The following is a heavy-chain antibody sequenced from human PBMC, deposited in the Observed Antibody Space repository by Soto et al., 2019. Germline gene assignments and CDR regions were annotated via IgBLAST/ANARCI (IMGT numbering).Heavy chain of an antibody. D-gene: IGHD6-13*01. Sequence: GGSLRLSCAASGFTFSSYGMHWVRQAPGKGLEWVAVIWYDGSNKYYADSVKGRFTISRDNSKNTLYLQMNSLRAEDTAVYYCARGRRQQLASPLDYWGQGTLVTVSS. CDR2: IWYDGSNK. J-gene: IGHJ4*02. CDR3: ARGRRQQLASPLDY. V-gene: IGHV3-33*08. CDR1: GFTFSSYG.